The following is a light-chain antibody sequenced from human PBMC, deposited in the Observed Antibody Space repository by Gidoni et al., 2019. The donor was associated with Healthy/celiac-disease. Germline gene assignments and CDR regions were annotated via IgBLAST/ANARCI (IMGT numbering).Light chain of an antibody. V-gene: IGKV3-15*01. CDR1: QSVSSN. J-gene: IGKJ1*01. CDR3: QQYNNWPPWT. Sequence: EIVMTQSPATLSVSPGERATLSCRASQSVSSNLAWYQQKPGQAPRLLIYGASTMATGIPARFSGIGSGTEFTLTLSSLHSEDFAVYYCQQYNNWPPWTFGQGTKVEIQ. CDR2: GAS.